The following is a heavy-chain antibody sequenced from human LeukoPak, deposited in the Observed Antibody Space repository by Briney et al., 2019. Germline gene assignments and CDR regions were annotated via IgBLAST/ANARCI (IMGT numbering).Heavy chain of an antibody. Sequence: PGGSLRLSCAASGFTFDDYAMHWVRQAPGKGLEWVSGISWNSGSIGYADSVKGRFTISRDNSKNTLYLQMNSLRAEDTAVYYCAKEKQLWLRDSFDYWGQGTLVTVSS. CDR3: AKEKQLWLRDSFDY. D-gene: IGHD5-18*01. V-gene: IGHV3-9*01. CDR1: GFTFDDYA. J-gene: IGHJ4*02. CDR2: ISWNSGSI.